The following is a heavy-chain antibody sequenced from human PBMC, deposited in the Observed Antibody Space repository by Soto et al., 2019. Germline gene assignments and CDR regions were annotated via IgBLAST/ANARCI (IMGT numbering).Heavy chain of an antibody. Sequence: VQLLESGGGLAQPGGSLRLSCAASGFAFSSHPMSWVRQAPEKGLEWVSGISDSGGITYNADSVKGRFTISRDNSKNTLYLQMNILRAEDTAVYYCARRAMGSSRAFDIWGQGTMVTVSS. D-gene: IGHD6-6*01. CDR1: GFAFSSHP. CDR2: ISDSGGIT. J-gene: IGHJ3*02. V-gene: IGHV3-23*01. CDR3: ARRAMGSSRAFDI.